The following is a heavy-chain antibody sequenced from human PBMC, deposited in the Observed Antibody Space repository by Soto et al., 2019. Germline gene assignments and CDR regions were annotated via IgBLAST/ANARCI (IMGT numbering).Heavy chain of an antibody. CDR1: GGSFSGYY. D-gene: IGHD3-9*01. J-gene: IGHJ4*02. CDR3: ARRGRYFDWLSAFDY. CDR2: INHSGST. V-gene: IGHV4-34*01. Sequence: SETLSLTCAVYGGSFSGYYWSWIRQPPGKGLEWIGEINHSGSTNYNPSLKSRVTISVDTSKNQFSLKLSSVTAADTAVYYCARRGRYFDWLSAFDYWGQGTLVTVSS.